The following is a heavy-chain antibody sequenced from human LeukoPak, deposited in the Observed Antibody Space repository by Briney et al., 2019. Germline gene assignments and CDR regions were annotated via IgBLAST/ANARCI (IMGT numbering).Heavy chain of an antibody. CDR1: GFTLSDYS. V-gene: IGHV3-21*06. CDR3: ARGPFSSSWSEFDY. J-gene: IGHJ4*02. Sequence: GESLTLSCAASGFTLSDYSLKWVRQAPGKGLEWVSCISGDSRYIYYADSLKGRSTISRDNAQNSLYLHMNNLRAEDTAVYYCARGPFSSSWSEFDYWGQGTLVTVSS. CDR2: ISGDSRYI. D-gene: IGHD6-13*01.